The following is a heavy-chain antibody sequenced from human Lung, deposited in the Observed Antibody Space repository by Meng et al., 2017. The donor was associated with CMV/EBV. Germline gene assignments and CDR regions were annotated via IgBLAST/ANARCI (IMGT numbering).Heavy chain of an antibody. CDR3: ARDWQGGAEPYGMDV. CDR1: DGSITSYY. J-gene: IGHJ6*02. V-gene: IGHV4-59*01. Sequence: SETLSLXXTVSDGSITSYYWSWIQQPPGKGLEWFAYMYYSTDASYNPPLRSRVTVSVDTSKSQFSLQLSSVTAADTAVYYYARDWQGGAEPYGMDVWGQGATVTVSS. CDR2: MYYSTDA. D-gene: IGHD3-16*01.